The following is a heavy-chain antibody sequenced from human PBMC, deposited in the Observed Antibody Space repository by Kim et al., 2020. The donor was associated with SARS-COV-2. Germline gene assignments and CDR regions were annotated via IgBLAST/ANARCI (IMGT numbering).Heavy chain of an antibody. CDR2: VSYEGRNT. V-gene: IGHV3-30*18. CDR1: GFTFSNYG. J-gene: IGHJ4*02. D-gene: IGHD3-22*01. CDR3: VKEAGFTMIIVDYYFDY. Sequence: GGSLRLSCIASGFTFSNYGMHWVRQAPGKGLEWVAIVSYEGRNTYYSTSVKGRFTISRDNSKNTVFLQMNSLTTEDTALYYCVKEAGFTMIIVDYYFDYWGQETLVTVSS.